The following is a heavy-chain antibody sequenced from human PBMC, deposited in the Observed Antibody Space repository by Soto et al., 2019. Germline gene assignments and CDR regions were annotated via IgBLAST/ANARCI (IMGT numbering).Heavy chain of an antibody. CDR3: CRGHVAWYFDL. V-gene: IGHV3-15*01. D-gene: IGHD3-10*01. CDR2: IKSKTNGGTT. J-gene: IGHJ2*01. CDR1: GFTFSSAW. Sequence: EVQLVESGGGLVKPGGSLRLSCAASGFTFSSAWMAWVRQAPGKGLEWVGRIKSKTNGGTTDYAAPVNARFTISRDDSKNTLYLQMNSLKTEDTALYYCCRGHVAWYFDLWGRGTLVTVS.